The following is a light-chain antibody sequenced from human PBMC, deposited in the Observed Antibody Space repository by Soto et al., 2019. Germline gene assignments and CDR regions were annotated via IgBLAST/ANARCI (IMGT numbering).Light chain of an antibody. CDR3: SAYTARSTLV. V-gene: IGLV2-14*01. CDR1: MRDVGAYNL. J-gene: IGLJ3*02. Sequence: QSALTQPASVSGSAGQSITISCSGTMRDVGAYNLVSWYQQHQGTAPKLIIYEVRNRPSGISSRFSGSRSGNTASLTISGLQSEDEGEYYCSAYTARSTLVFGGGTKLTVL. CDR2: EVR.